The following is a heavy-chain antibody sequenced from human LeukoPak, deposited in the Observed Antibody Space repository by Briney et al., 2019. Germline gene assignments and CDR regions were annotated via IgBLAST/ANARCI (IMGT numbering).Heavy chain of an antibody. CDR3: ARASGSYCSSTSCNDAFDI. CDR2: ISAYNGNT. D-gene: IGHD2-2*01. V-gene: IGHV1-18*01. Sequence: ASVKVSCETSGYTFSDFGMSWVRQAPGQGLEWMGWISAYNGNTNYAQNLQGRVTMTTDTSTSTAYLELKSLSSDDTAVYYCARASGSYCSSTSCNDAFDIWGQGTMVTVSS. J-gene: IGHJ3*02. CDR1: GYTFSDFG.